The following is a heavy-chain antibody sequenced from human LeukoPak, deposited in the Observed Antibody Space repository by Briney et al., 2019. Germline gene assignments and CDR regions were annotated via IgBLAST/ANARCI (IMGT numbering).Heavy chain of an antibody. CDR3: ARGQELRYFDWLPSPRGLDY. CDR2: IYYSGST. CDR1: GGSISSYY. D-gene: IGHD3-9*01. V-gene: IGHV4-59*12. Sequence: SETLSLTCTVSGGSISSYYWSWIRQPPGKGLEWIGYIYYSGSTNYNPSLKSRVTISVDTSKNQFSLKLSSVTAADTAVYYCARGQELRYFDWLPSPRGLDYWGQGTLVTVSS. J-gene: IGHJ4*02.